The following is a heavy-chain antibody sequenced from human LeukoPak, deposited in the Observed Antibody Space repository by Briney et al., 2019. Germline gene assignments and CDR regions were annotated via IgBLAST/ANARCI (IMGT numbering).Heavy chain of an antibody. D-gene: IGHD3-10*01. V-gene: IGHV3-23*01. CDR1: GFTFSNYG. J-gene: IGHJ4*02. CDR2: ISGGGGST. Sequence: PGGSLRLSCAASGFTFSNYGMSWVRQAPGKGLEWVSAISGGGGSTYYADSVKGRFTISRDNSKNTLYLQMNSLRAEDTAVYYCAKAGVITMVRGANTHFDYWGQGTLVTVS. CDR3: AKAGVITMVRGANTHFDY.